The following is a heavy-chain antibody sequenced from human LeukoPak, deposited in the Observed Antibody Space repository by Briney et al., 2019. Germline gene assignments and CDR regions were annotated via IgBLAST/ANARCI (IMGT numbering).Heavy chain of an antibody. D-gene: IGHD5-24*01. V-gene: IGHV4-34*01. CDR3: ARRRLGYYFDY. J-gene: IGHJ4*02. CDR2: INPRGST. CDR1: GGSFSGYY. Sequence: SETLSLSCGVYGGSFSGYYWSWIRQPPGKGLERIGEINPRGSTNYNPSLKSRVTLSADTSKNQFSLTLNSVTAADTAVYYCARRRLGYYFDYWGQGTLVTVSS.